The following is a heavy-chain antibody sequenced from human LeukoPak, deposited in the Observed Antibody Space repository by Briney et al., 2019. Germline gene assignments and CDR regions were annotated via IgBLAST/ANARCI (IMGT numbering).Heavy chain of an antibody. D-gene: IGHD2-8*01. Sequence: SETLSLTCTVSGGSISSGSYYWSWIRQPAGKGLEWIGRIYTSGSTNYNPSLKSRVTISVDTSKNQFSLKLSSVTAADTAVYYCARESVSIQYFDYWGQGTLVTVSS. CDR2: IYTSGST. CDR3: ARESVSIQYFDY. V-gene: IGHV4-61*02. J-gene: IGHJ4*02. CDR1: GGSISSGSYY.